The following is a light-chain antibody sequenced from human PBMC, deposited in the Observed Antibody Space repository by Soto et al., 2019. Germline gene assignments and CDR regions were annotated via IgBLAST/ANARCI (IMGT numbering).Light chain of an antibody. J-gene: IGKJ5*01. CDR1: QSVSNN. V-gene: IGKV3-15*01. Sequence: EIMMTQSPVTLSVSPGERATLSCRASQSVSNNLAWYQQKPGQAPRVLIYYASTRATGIPARFSGSGSGTEFTLTISSLQSEDFALYYCQQYNDWPTITFGQGTRLEIK. CDR3: QQYNDWPTIT. CDR2: YAS.